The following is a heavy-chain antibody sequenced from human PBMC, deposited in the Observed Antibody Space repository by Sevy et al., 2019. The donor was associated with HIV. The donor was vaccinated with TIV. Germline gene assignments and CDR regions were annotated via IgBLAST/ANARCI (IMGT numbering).Heavy chain of an antibody. CDR2: IYYSGST. J-gene: IGHJ4*02. V-gene: IGHV4-59*13. CDR3: ARNSGYSQNGGLDY. CDR1: GGSISSYY. Sequence: SETLSLTCTVSGGSISSYYWSWIRQPPGKGLEWIGDIYYSGSTNYNPSLKSRVTISVDTSKNQFSLKLSSVTAADTAVYYCARNSGYSQNGGLDYWGQGTLVTVSS. D-gene: IGHD5-18*01.